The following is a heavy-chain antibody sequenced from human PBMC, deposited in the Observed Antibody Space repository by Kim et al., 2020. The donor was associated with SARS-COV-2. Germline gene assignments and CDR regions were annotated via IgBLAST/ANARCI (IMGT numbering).Heavy chain of an antibody. D-gene: IGHD2-2*02. CDR1: GGTFSSYA. Sequence: SVKVSCKASGGTFSSYAISWVRQAPGQGLEWMGGIIPIFGTANYAQKFQGRVTITADESTSTAYMELSSLRSEDTAAYYCAREGLREGIVVVPAAIRRYYYYGMDVWGPGSTVTVSS. J-gene: IGHJ6*02. CDR3: AREGLREGIVVVPAAIRRYYYYGMDV. CDR2: IIPIFGTA. V-gene: IGHV1-69*13.